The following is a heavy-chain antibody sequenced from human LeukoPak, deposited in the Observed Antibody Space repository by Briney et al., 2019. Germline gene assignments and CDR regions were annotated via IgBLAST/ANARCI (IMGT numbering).Heavy chain of an antibody. CDR3: ARDKGVWSGYFDY. D-gene: IGHD3-3*01. Sequence: GASVTLSCKASGYTFTGYYMHWVRQAPGQGLEWMGWINPNSGGTNYAQKFQGRVTMTRDTSISTAYMELSRLRSDDTAVYYCARDKGVWSGYFDYWGQGTLVTVSS. J-gene: IGHJ4*02. CDR2: INPNSGGT. CDR1: GYTFTGYY. V-gene: IGHV1-2*02.